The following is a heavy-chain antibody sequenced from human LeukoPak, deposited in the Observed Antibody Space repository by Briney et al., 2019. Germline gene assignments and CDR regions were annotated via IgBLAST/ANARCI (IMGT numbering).Heavy chain of an antibody. V-gene: IGHV3-30*18. J-gene: IGHJ4*02. Sequence: PGGSLRLSCAASGFTFSSYGMHWVRQAPGKGLEWVAVISYDGSNKYYADSVKGRFTISRDNSKNTLYLQMNSLRAEDTAVYYCAKDRVGYCSSGSCYSASHWGQGTLVTVSS. CDR3: AKDRVGYCSSGSCYSASH. D-gene: IGHD2-15*01. CDR2: ISYDGSNK. CDR1: GFTFSSYG.